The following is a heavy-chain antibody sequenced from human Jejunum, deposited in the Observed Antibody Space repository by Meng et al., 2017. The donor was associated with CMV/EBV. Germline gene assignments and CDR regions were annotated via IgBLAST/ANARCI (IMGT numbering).Heavy chain of an antibody. Sequence: SSYGMSWVRQAPGKGLEWVANIKQDGSEKYYVDSVKGRFTISRDNAKNSLNLQMNSLRAEDTAVYYCARGTGRITNFAVVMSWFDPWGQGTPVTVSS. CDR2: IKQDGSEK. CDR3: ARGTGRITNFAVVMSWFDP. J-gene: IGHJ5*02. D-gene: IGHD3-3*01. CDR1: SSYG. V-gene: IGHV3-7*01.